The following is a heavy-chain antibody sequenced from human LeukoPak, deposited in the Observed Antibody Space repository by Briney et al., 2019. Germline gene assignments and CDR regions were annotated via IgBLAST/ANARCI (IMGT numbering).Heavy chain of an antibody. CDR2: IKSDGKT. CDR1: GFTFSRYW. D-gene: IGHD2-21*01. J-gene: IGHJ1*01. CDR3: ARDPSEVGGYCPGYFGH. Sequence: GGSLRLSCEASGFTFSRYWMHWVRQPPGKGLVWVSRIKSDGKTNYADSVKGRFTISRDNAKNPVSLKMDCLNAEDTAVYYCARDPSEVGGYCPGYFGHWGQGTLVTVSS. V-gene: IGHV3-74*01.